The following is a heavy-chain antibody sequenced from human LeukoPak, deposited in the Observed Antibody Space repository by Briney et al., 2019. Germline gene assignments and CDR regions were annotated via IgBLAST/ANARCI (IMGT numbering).Heavy chain of an antibody. V-gene: IGHV1-2*02. CDR2: INPNSGGT. J-gene: IGHJ5*02. CDR3: ARDTDYGDYWFDP. CDR1: GYTFTGYY. Sequence: ASVKVSCKASGYTFTGYYMHWLRQAPGQGLEWMGWINPNSGGTNYAQKFQGRVTMTRDTSISTAYMELSRLRSDDTAVYYCARDTDYGDYWFDPWGQGTLVTVSS. D-gene: IGHD4-17*01.